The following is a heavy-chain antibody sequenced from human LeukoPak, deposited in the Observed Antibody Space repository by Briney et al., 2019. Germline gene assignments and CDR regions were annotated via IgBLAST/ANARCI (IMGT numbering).Heavy chain of an antibody. Sequence: SETLSLTCTVSGGSISSSSYYWGWIRQPPGKGLEWIGNIYYSGSTYYNPSLKSRVTISVDTSKNQFSLKLSSVTAADTAVYYCARDLTMSAFDIWGQGTMVTVSS. CDR3: ARDLTMSAFDI. CDR1: GGSISSSSYY. V-gene: IGHV4-39*07. CDR2: IYYSGST. D-gene: IGHD3-22*01. J-gene: IGHJ3*02.